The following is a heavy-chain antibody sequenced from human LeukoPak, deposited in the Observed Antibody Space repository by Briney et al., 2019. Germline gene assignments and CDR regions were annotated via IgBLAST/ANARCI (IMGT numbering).Heavy chain of an antibody. J-gene: IGHJ5*02. V-gene: IGHV3-23*01. CDR2: VNGSGDAT. Sequence: GESLRLSCAASGFIFSHYTMTWVRQAPGKGLEWVSSVNGSGDATKYADSVMGRFTISRDNSKNTLYLQMNSLRAEDTAVYYCAKGRNIFDPWGQGTLVTVSS. D-gene: IGHD1-14*01. CDR3: AKGRNIFDP. CDR1: GFIFSHYT.